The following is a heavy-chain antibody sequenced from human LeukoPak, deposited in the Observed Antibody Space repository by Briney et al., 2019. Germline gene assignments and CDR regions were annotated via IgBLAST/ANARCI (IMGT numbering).Heavy chain of an antibody. CDR1: GDTFTGYY. J-gene: IGHJ6*03. D-gene: IGHD3-10*01. CDR3: ARGFYYGSGGYYRYNMDV. V-gene: IGHV1-2*02. CDR2: INPNIGGT. Sequence: ASVKVSCKASGDTFTGYYMNWVRQAPGQGLEWMGWINPNIGGTNYAQKFQGRVTMTRDTSIRTASMELSRLRSDDTAVYYCARGFYYGSGGYYRYNMDVWGEGTTVTISS.